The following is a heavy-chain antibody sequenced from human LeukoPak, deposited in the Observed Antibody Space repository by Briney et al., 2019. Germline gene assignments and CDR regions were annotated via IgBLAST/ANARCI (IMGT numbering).Heavy chain of an antibody. Sequence: SETLSLTCTVSRGSISSYYWSWIRQPAGKGLEWIGRIYTSGSTNYNPSLKSRVTMSVDTSKNQFSLKLSSVTAADTAVYYCASDTLSEIYDLGAFDIWGQGTMVTVSA. D-gene: IGHD3-22*01. CDR2: IYTSGST. V-gene: IGHV4-4*07. CDR3: ASDTLSEIYDLGAFDI. CDR1: RGSISSYY. J-gene: IGHJ3*02.